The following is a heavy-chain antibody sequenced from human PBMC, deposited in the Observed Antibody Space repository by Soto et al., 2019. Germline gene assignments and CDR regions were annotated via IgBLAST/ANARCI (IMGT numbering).Heavy chain of an antibody. CDR3: ARGGCSSTSCYTYYCDY. J-gene: IGHJ4*02. CDR2: IYYSGST. CDR1: GGSISSGGYY. V-gene: IGHV4-31*03. D-gene: IGHD2-2*02. Sequence: QVQLQESGPGLVKPSQTLSLTCTVSGGSISSGGYYWSWIRQHPGKGLEWIGYIYYSGSTYYNPSLNSRVTITVDTSKNQFSRKLSSVTAADTAVYYCARGGCSSTSCYTYYCDYWGQGTLVTVSS.